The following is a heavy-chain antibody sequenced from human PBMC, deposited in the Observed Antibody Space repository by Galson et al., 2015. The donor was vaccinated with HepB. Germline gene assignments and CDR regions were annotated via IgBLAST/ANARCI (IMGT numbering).Heavy chain of an antibody. V-gene: IGHV1-69*02. D-gene: IGHD6-19*01. Sequence: SVKVSCKASGGTFSSYTISWVRQAPGQGLEWMGRIIPILGIANYAQKFQGRVTITADKSTSTAYMELSSLRSEDTAVYYCARLPSVAGIFDYWAREPWSPSPQ. CDR3: ARLPSVAGIFDY. J-gene: IGHJ4*02. CDR2: IIPILGIA. CDR1: GGTFSSYT.